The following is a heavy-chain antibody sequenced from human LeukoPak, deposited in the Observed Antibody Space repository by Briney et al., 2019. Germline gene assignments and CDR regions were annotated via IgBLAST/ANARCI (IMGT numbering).Heavy chain of an antibody. J-gene: IGHJ4*02. Sequence: GDSLKISCKGSGYNFANYWIGWVRQMPGKGLEWMGIIYPADSDTRYSPSFQGQVTISADRSISTAYLQWSSLKASDSAIYYCARITTSGWYADYWGQGTLVTVS. V-gene: IGHV5-51*01. D-gene: IGHD6-19*01. CDR1: GYNFANYW. CDR2: IYPADSDT. CDR3: ARITTSGWYADY.